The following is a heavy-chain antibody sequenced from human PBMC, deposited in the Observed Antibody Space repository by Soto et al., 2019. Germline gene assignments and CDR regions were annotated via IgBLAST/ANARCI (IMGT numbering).Heavy chain of an antibody. CDR3: ASGATHLYSSSFYFDY. CDR2: IWSDGSNK. V-gene: IGHV3-33*01. CDR1: GFTFSNYG. D-gene: IGHD6-6*01. Sequence: QVQLVESGGGVVQPGGSLRLSCAASGFTFSNYGMHWVRQSPGKGLEWVACIWSDGSNKYYADSVKGRFTSSRDNSKNSRYLEMNSLRAESTAVYYGASGATHLYSSSFYFDYWGQGTLVTVSS. J-gene: IGHJ4*02.